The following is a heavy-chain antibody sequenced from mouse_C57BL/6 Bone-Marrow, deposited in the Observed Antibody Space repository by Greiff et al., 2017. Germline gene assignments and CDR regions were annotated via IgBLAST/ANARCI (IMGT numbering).Heavy chain of an antibody. Sequence: QVQLQQSGAELARPGASVKLSCKASGYTFTSYGISWVKQRTGQGLEWIGEIYPRSGNTYYNEKFKGKATLTADKYSSTAYMELRSLTSEDSAVYFCARAGLRRRPGFAYWGQGTLVTVSA. V-gene: IGHV1-81*01. J-gene: IGHJ3*01. CDR2: IYPRSGNT. CDR1: GYTFTSYG. CDR3: ARAGLRRRPGFAY. D-gene: IGHD2-2*01.